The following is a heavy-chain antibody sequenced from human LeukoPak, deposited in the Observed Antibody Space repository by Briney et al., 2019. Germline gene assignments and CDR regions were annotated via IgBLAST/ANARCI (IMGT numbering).Heavy chain of an antibody. D-gene: IGHD3-22*01. Sequence: SETLSLTCSVSGGSISHYYWSWIRQPPGKGLEWIGFIYHSGPTRYNPSLKSRLSISLDTSKNQSSLSLKSVTAADTAMYFCARHSGSFYWYFDVWGRGSLVTVSS. V-gene: IGHV4-59*01. CDR3: ARHSGSFYWYFDV. CDR1: GGSISHYY. J-gene: IGHJ2*01. CDR2: IYHSGPT.